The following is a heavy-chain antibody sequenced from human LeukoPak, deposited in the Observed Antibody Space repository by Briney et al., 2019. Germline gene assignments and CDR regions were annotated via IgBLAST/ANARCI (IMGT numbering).Heavy chain of an antibody. Sequence: GGSLRLSCAASGFTFSSYWMHWVRQAPGKGLVWVSRINSDGSSTSYADSVKGRFTISRDNAKNTLYLQMNSLRAEDTAVYYCARDPPYSGSHASATYIDYWGQGTLVTVSS. J-gene: IGHJ4*02. V-gene: IGHV3-74*01. CDR2: INSDGSST. D-gene: IGHD6-6*01. CDR3: ARDPPYSGSHASATYIDY. CDR1: GFTFSSYW.